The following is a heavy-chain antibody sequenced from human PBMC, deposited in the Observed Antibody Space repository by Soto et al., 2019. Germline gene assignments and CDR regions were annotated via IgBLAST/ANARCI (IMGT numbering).Heavy chain of an antibody. CDR3: ASATVVAATFDF. CDR2: ISSGSSNI. V-gene: IGHV3-21*01. D-gene: IGHD2-15*01. CDR1: GFTFSGYA. Sequence: PGGSLRLSCAASGFTFSGYAMSWVRQAPGKGLEWVASISSGSSNIYYADSVKGRFTISRDNAKNSLFLQMDSLRAEDSAVYYCASATVVAATFDFWGQGTLVTVSS. J-gene: IGHJ4*02.